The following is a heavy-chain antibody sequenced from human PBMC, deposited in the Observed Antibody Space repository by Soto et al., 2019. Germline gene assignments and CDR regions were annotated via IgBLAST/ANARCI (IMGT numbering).Heavy chain of an antibody. Sequence: GGSLRLSCAASGFTVSSAYMSWVRQAPGKGPEWVSVIYSGGDTHYADSVKGRFIISRDNSKNTLYLQMNSLRAEDTAFYYCAKALTGVASFFDCWGQGTLVTVSS. D-gene: IGHD5-12*01. CDR3: AKALTGVASFFDC. CDR2: IYSGGDT. J-gene: IGHJ4*02. CDR1: GFTVSSAY. V-gene: IGHV3-53*01.